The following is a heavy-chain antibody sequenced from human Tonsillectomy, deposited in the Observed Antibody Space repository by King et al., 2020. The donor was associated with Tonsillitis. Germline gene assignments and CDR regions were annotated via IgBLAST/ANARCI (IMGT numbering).Heavy chain of an antibody. CDR3: ARDMTIFGVVIYRGEGSTFDY. V-gene: IGHV1-46*03. J-gene: IGHJ4*02. CDR2: INPSGGTI. Sequence: VQLVESGAEVKKSGASVKVSCKASGYTFTSYYMHWVRQDPGQGLEWMGIINPSGGTINYAQKFQGSVAMTRDTSTSTVYMELSRLRSEDTAMYYCARDMTIFGVVIYRGEGSTFDYWGQGTLVTVSS. D-gene: IGHD3-3*01. CDR1: GYTFTSYY.